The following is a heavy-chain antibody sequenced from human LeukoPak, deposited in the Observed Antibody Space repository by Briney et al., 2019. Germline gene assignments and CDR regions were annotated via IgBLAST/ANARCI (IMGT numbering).Heavy chain of an antibody. D-gene: IGHD1-1*01. CDR3: ARDRLQLQS. J-gene: IGHJ5*02. V-gene: IGHV4-59*01. CDR2: IYYTGNT. CDR1: GGSISNYY. Sequence: PPQTLSPTCTVSGGSISNYYWNWIRPPPGKGLGWVGYIYYTGNTNYNPSLKSRVTISVDTSKNQFSLKLSSVTAADTAVYYCARDRLQLQSWGQGTLVTVSS.